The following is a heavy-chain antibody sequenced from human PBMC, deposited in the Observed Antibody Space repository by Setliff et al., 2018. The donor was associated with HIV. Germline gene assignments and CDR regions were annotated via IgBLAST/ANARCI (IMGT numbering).Heavy chain of an antibody. D-gene: IGHD6-6*01. CDR2: TPYDEGMK. CDR3: ARDPIAARPDYFDY. V-gene: IGHV3-30*04. Sequence: PGGSLRLSCVASGFTFSSYAMHWVRPAPGKGLEWVAVTPYDEGMKFYADSVKGRFTISRDNSRNTLYLQMNSLRAEDTAVYYCARDPIAARPDYFDYWGQGTLVTSPQ. CDR1: GFTFSSYA. J-gene: IGHJ4*02.